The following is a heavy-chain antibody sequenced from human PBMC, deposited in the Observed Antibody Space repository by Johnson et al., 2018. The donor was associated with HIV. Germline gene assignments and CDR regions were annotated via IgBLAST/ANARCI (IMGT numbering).Heavy chain of an antibody. CDR2: IKSKTDGGTT. CDR3: TTAGLRYFDWFTGAFDI. CDR1: GFTFSNAW. J-gene: IGHJ3*02. Sequence: VQLVESGGGLVKPGGSLRLSCAASGFTFSNAWMSWVRQAPGKGLEWVGRIKSKTDGGTTDYAAPVKGRFTISRDDSKNTLYLQMNSLKTEETAVYYCTTAGLRYFDWFTGAFDIWGQGTTVTVSS. V-gene: IGHV3-15*01. D-gene: IGHD3-9*01.